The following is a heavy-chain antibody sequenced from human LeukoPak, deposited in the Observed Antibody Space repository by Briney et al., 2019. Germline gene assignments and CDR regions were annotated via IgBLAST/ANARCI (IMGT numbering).Heavy chain of an antibody. CDR2: ISESGGNT. V-gene: IGHV3-23*01. J-gene: IGHJ5*02. Sequence: GGSLRLSCEVSGFSFSSYAMSWVRQAPRRGLEWVSGISESGGNTYYADSVKGRFTISRDNSKNTLYLQLNSLRAEDTAMYYCAKGKETAFLDWFDPWGQGTLVTVSS. D-gene: IGHD2-21*02. CDR3: AKGKETAFLDWFDP. CDR1: GFSFSSYA.